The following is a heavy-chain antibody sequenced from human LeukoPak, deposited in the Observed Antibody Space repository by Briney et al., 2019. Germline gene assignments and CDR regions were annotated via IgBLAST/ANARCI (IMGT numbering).Heavy chain of an antibody. CDR3: AKDLLVYDFWSGYSVYYYGMDV. V-gene: IGHV3-23*01. Sequence: GGSLRLSCAASGFTFSSYAMSWVRQAPGKGLEWVSAISGSGGSTYYADSVKGRFTISRDNSKNTLYLQMNSLRAEDTAVYYCAKDLLVYDFWSGYSVYYYGMDVWGQGTTATVSS. J-gene: IGHJ6*02. D-gene: IGHD3-3*01. CDR2: ISGSGGST. CDR1: GFTFSSYA.